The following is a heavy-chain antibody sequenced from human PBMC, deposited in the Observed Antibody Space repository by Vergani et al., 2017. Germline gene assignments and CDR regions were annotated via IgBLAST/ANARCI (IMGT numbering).Heavy chain of an antibody. D-gene: IGHD6-25*01. J-gene: IGHJ4*02. Sequence: QVQLVQSGAEVKKPGSSVKVSCKASGGTFSSYAISWVRQAPGQGLEWMGRIIPSLGIANYAQKFQGRVTITADKSTSTAYMELSSLISEDTAVYYCASLRVQRSYWGQGTLVTVSS. V-gene: IGHV1-69*04. CDR1: GGTFSSYA. CDR3: ASLRVQRSY. CDR2: IIPSLGIA.